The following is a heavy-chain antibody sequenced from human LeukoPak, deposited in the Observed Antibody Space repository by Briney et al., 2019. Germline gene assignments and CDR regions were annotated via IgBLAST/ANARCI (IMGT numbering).Heavy chain of an antibody. V-gene: IGHV1-2*06. Sequence: ASVKVSCKASGYTFTGYYMHWVRQAPGQGLEWMGRINPNSGGTNYAQKFQGRVTMTRDTSISTAYMELSRLRSDDTAVYYCARDWDIYCSSTSCYTASDYWGQGTLVTASS. D-gene: IGHD2-2*02. CDR2: INPNSGGT. CDR1: GYTFTGYY. J-gene: IGHJ4*02. CDR3: ARDWDIYCSSTSCYTASDY.